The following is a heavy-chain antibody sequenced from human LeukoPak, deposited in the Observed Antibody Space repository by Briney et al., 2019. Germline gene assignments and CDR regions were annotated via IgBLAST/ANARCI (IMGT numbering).Heavy chain of an antibody. V-gene: IGHV3-23*01. Sequence: GGSLRLSCAASGFTFSSYAMSWVRQAPGKGLEWVSAISGSGGSTYYADSVKGRFTISRDNSKNTLYLQMNSLRAEDTAVYYCAKDPSAGPPTNYYYYYGMDVWGQGTTVTASS. J-gene: IGHJ6*02. CDR1: GFTFSSYA. CDR3: AKDPSAGPPTNYYYYYGMDV. CDR2: ISGSGGST.